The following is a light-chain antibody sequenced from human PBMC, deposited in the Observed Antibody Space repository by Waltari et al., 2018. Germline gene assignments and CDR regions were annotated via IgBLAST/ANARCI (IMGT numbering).Light chain of an antibody. J-gene: IGLJ3*02. V-gene: IGLV2-23*01. Sequence: QSALTQPASVSGSPGQSITISCPGTSSAVGSYNLVSWYQQHPGKAPKDIIYEGNKRPAGVFDRFAGSKSGNTASLTISGLQAEDEADYYCCSYTGTTTPRLFGGGTKLTVL. CDR2: EGN. CDR1: SSAVGSYNL. CDR3: CSYTGTTTPRL.